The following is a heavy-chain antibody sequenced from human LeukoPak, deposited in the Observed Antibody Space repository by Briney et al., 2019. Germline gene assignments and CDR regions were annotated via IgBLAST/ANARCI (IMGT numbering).Heavy chain of an antibody. CDR3: ARDEGRICPDY. CDR1: GYTFTGYY. CDR2: INPNTNGA. Sequence: VASVKVSCKASGYTFTGYYIHWVRRAPGQGLEWMGWINPNTNGANFDPKFQGRVTMTRDTSINTAYMELSRLSSDDTAMYFCARDEGRICPDYWGQGTLVTVSS. J-gene: IGHJ4*02. V-gene: IGHV1-2*02. D-gene: IGHD2/OR15-2a*01.